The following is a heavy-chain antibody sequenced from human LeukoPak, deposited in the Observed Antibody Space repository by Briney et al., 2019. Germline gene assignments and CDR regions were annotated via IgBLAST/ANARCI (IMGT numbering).Heavy chain of an antibody. D-gene: IGHD5-24*01. Sequence: ASVKVSCKASGGTLRSYAISWVRQAPGQGLEWMGRIIPIFGIANYAQKFQGRVTITADKSTSTAYMELSSLRSEDTAVYYCARDRGRRDGYNFEDYWGQGTLVTVSS. CDR1: GGTLRSYA. J-gene: IGHJ4*02. V-gene: IGHV1-69*04. CDR2: IIPIFGIA. CDR3: ARDRGRRDGYNFEDY.